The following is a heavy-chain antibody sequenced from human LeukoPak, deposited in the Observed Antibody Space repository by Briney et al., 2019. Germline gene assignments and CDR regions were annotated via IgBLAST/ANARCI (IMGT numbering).Heavy chain of an antibody. CDR1: GFTFNDYY. CDR3: AKAASSSWPSYYHGMDV. D-gene: IGHD6-13*01. Sequence: GGSLRLSCAASGFTFNDYYMSWIRQAPGKGLEWISYIGSSGGSINYADSVKGRFTISRGNAKNSLSLQMSSLRVDDTAVYYCAKAASSSWPSYYHGMDVWGQGTTVTVSS. CDR2: IGSSGGSI. J-gene: IGHJ6*02. V-gene: IGHV3-11*01.